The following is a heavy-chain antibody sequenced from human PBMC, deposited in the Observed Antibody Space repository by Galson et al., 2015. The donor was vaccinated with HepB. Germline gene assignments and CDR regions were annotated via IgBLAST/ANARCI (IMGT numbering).Heavy chain of an antibody. CDR1: GFTFSTYT. CDR2: ITSSSGSI. V-gene: IGHV3-48*02. D-gene: IGHD5-12*01. Sequence: SLRLSCAASGFTFSTYTMDWIRQAPGKGLEWVASITSSSGSIFYADTVKGRFTVSRDNAKNSLYLQMNSLRDEDTAVYYCARVRYSGYPPYFDYWGQGALVTVSS. J-gene: IGHJ4*02. CDR3: ARVRYSGYPPYFDY.